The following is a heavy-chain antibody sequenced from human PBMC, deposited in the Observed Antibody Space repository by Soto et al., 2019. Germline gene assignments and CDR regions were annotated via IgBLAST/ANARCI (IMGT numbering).Heavy chain of an antibody. V-gene: IGHV3-15*01. CDR3: TTDLWRIAVVVGSTGYFNP. Sequence: PGGSRRLSWAASGFTFSYALMSWVRQAPGKGLGWVGRIKSKSDGWTAEYAAPVRGRFTISRDDSKNTLYLQMNSLKTEDTAVYYCTTDLWRIAVVVGSTGYFNPWGQGTPVTVSS. CDR1: GFTFSYAL. D-gene: IGHD2-15*01. J-gene: IGHJ5*02. CDR2: IKSKSDGWTA.